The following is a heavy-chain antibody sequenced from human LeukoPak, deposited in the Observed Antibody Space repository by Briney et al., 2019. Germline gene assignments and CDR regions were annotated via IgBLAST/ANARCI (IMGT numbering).Heavy chain of an antibody. D-gene: IGHD4-17*01. Sequence: AGGSLRLSCAASGFTFEDYTMHWVRQAPGKGLEWVSVITWNSGFRDYADSVRGRFTISRDNAKNSLFLQMNSLRAEDTALYFCAKEVRGITDHGDYGYPFDDWGQGTLVTVSS. V-gene: IGHV3-9*01. CDR2: ITWNSGFR. CDR3: AKEVRGITDHGDYGYPFDD. J-gene: IGHJ4*02. CDR1: GFTFEDYT.